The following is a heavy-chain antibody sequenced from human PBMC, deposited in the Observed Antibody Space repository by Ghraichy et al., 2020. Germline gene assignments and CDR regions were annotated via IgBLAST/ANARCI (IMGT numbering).Heavy chain of an antibody. V-gene: IGHV4-59*01. CDR2: MYYNGNT. J-gene: IGHJ4*02. CDR1: GTSSSHYY. Sequence: GSLRLSCTVSGTSSSHYYWSWIRQPPGKGLEWIGYMYYNGNTNYNPSLKSQVTISLDMSKNQFSLKLSSMTAADTAVYYCARMRALFGVASDFDYWGQGTLVTVSS. D-gene: IGHD3-3*01. CDR3: ARMRALFGVASDFDY.